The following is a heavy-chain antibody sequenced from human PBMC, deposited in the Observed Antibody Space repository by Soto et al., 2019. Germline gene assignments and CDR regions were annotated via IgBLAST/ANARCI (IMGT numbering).Heavy chain of an antibody. V-gene: IGHV3-30*18. CDR3: AKDISDCSGASCYSDYYYYGMDV. Sequence: GGSLRLSCAAPGFTFSSFGMHWVRQAPGKGLEWVAFISFDGKKKYYADSVKGRFTVSRDSSKNTLYLQMDILRPEDTAVYYCAKDISDCSGASCYSDYYYYGMDVWRQGTTFTVS. CDR2: ISFDGKKK. J-gene: IGHJ6*01. D-gene: IGHD2-15*01. CDR1: GFTFSSFG.